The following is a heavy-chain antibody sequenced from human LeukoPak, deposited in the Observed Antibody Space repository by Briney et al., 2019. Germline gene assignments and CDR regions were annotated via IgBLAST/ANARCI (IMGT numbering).Heavy chain of an antibody. CDR1: GFTFSSYS. D-gene: IGHD2-21*01. Sequence: PGGSLRLSCAASGFTFSSYSMNWVRQAPGKGLEWVSSISSSSSYIYYADSVKGRFTISRDNAKNSLYLQMNSLRAEDTAVYYCARSSHSEDWFDPWGQGTLVTVS. V-gene: IGHV3-21*01. J-gene: IGHJ5*02. CDR3: ARSSHSEDWFDP. CDR2: ISSSSSYI.